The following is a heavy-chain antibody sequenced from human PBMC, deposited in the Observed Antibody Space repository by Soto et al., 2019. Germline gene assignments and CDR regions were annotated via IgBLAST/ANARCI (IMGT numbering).Heavy chain of an antibody. D-gene: IGHD2-2*01. Sequence: GGSLRLSCAASGFTFSSYSMNWVRQAPGRGLEWVSSISSSSSYIYYADSVKGRFTISRDNAKNSLYLQMNSLRAEDTAVYYCARVGIVVVPAAIQFLDYWGQGTLVTVSS. V-gene: IGHV3-21*01. CDR3: ARVGIVVVPAAIQFLDY. CDR1: GFTFSSYS. J-gene: IGHJ4*02. CDR2: ISSSSSYI.